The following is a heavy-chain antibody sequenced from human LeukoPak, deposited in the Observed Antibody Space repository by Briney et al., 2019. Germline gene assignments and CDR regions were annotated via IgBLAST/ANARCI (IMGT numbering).Heavy chain of an antibody. CDR1: GGTFSSYA. D-gene: IGHD3-3*01. Sequence: SVKVSCKASGGTFSSYAISWVRQAPGQGLEWMGGIIPIFGTANYAQKFQGRVTITTDESTSTAYMELSSLRSEDTAVYYCARRSGYYRDLDAFDIWGQGTMVTVSS. J-gene: IGHJ3*02. V-gene: IGHV1-69*05. CDR2: IIPIFGTA. CDR3: ARRSGYYRDLDAFDI.